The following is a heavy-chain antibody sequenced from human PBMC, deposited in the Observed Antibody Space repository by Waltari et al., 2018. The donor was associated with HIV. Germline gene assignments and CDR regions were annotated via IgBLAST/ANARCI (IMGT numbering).Heavy chain of an antibody. CDR2: SNTDGTET. V-gene: IGHV3-74*01. J-gene: IGHJ4*02. CDR1: GFNFSSYW. CDR3: ARDLSTYGHEFDY. Sequence: DVRLEASGGNLVQPGGSLRLSWAASGFNFSSYWMHWSRHVQGKGLVWVSQSNTDGTETSYTDSVKGRFTISIDNTKNRLYLQMNSLRVEDSAIYYCARDLSTYGHEFDYWGQGTLVTVAS. D-gene: IGHD2-2*01.